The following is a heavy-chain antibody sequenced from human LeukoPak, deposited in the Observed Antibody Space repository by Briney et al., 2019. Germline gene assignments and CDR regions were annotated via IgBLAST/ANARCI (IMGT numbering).Heavy chain of an antibody. J-gene: IGHJ4*02. D-gene: IGHD3-10*01. CDR2: ISAYNGNT. Sequence: ASVKVSCKASGYTFTSYGISWVRQAPGQGLEWMGWISAYNGNTNYAQKLQGRVTMTTDTSTSTAYMELRSLRSDDTAVYYCAVNRMGSGSYSPSFDYWGQGTLVTVSS. CDR1: GYTFTSYG. V-gene: IGHV1-18*01. CDR3: AVNRMGSGSYSPSFDY.